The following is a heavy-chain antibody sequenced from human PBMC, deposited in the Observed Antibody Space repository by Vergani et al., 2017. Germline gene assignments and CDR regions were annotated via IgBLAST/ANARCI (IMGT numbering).Heavy chain of an antibody. J-gene: IGHJ5*02. D-gene: IGHD6-19*01. Sequence: QVQLVQSGAEVKKPGASVTVSCKASGYTFTGYYMHWVRQAPGQGLEWMGWINPNSGGTNYAQKFQGRVTMTRDTSISTAYMELSRLRSADQAVYYCAGTPVARWGFDPWGQGTLVTVSS. CDR1: GYTFTGYY. CDR2: INPNSGGT. V-gene: IGHV1-2*02. CDR3: AGTPVARWGFDP.